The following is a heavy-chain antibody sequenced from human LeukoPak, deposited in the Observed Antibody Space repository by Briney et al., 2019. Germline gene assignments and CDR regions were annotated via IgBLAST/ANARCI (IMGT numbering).Heavy chain of an antibody. Sequence: SETLSLTCTVSDGSISSSSYYWGWIRQPPGKGLEWIGSTYYSGSTYSNPSLKSRVTMSVDTSKNQFSLKVDSVTAADTAVYYCARGITGTTGWFDPWGQGTLVTVSS. CDR3: ARGITGTTGWFDP. D-gene: IGHD1-7*01. CDR1: DGSISSSSYY. V-gene: IGHV4-39*07. CDR2: TYYSGST. J-gene: IGHJ5*02.